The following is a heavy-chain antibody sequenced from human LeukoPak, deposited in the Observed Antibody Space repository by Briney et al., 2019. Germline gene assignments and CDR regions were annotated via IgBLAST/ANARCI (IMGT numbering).Heavy chain of an antibody. V-gene: IGHV4-59*08. J-gene: IGHJ4*02. Sequence: PSETLSLTCTVSGGSISGYYWSWLRQPPGKGLEWIGHIYYSGSTNYNPSLRSRLTISLDTSTSQFSLRLSSVTAADTAVYYCARHKPTGSYPLELWGQGTLVTVS. CDR2: IYYSGST. CDR3: ARHKPTGSYPLEL. CDR1: GGSISGYY. D-gene: IGHD3-10*01.